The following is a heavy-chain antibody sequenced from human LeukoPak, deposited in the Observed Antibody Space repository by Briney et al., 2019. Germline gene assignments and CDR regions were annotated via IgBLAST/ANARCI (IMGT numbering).Heavy chain of an antibody. CDR2: ISSSSSYI. Sequence: GGSLRLXCAASGFTFSSYSMNWGRQAPGKGLEWVSSISSSSSYIYYADSVKGRFTISRDNAKNSLYLQMNSLRAEDTAVYYCASDKGLAVAVYFDYWGQGTLVTVSS. D-gene: IGHD6-19*01. J-gene: IGHJ4*02. CDR3: ASDKGLAVAVYFDY. CDR1: GFTFSSYS. V-gene: IGHV3-21*01.